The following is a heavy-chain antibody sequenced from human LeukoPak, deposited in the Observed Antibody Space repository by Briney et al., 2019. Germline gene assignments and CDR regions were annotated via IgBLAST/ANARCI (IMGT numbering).Heavy chain of an antibody. CDR1: GYTFTNYG. CDR2: ISPYNDYT. J-gene: IGHJ3*02. Sequence: ASVKVSCKASGYTFTNYGISWVRQAPGQGLEWMGWISPYNDYTNYAQKLQGRVTMTTDTSTSTGYMELRSLRSDDTAVYYCARWYCRSTSCYAGAFDMWGQGTMVTVSS. V-gene: IGHV1-18*04. CDR3: ARWYCRSTSCYAGAFDM. D-gene: IGHD2-2*01.